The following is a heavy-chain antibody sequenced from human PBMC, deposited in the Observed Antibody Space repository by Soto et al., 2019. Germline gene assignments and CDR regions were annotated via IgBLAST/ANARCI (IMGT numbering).Heavy chain of an antibody. CDR2: VYYSGSS. D-gene: IGHD3-22*01. CDR3: ARMSYFYDKWYFDL. J-gene: IGHJ2*01. Sequence: QLQESGPGLVKPSQTLSLTCSVSGGSINNNDYYWSWIRKTPGKGLEWIGYVYYSGSSDYIPSLKSRLSMLIDKSKNQFHLKLNSVTAADTATYYCARMSYFYDKWYFDLWGRGTLVTVSS. V-gene: IGHV4-30-4*01. CDR1: GGSINNNDYY.